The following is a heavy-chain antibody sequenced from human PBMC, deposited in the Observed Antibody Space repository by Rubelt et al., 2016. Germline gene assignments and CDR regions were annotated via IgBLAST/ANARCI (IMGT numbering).Heavy chain of an antibody. V-gene: IGHV1-24*01. CDR2: FITDVGAT. CDR1: GYHLNAAS. D-gene: IGHD3-10*01. J-gene: IGHJ6*02. Sequence: QVQLVQSGAEVKKPGASVTVSCKFSGYHLNAASIRWVRLSPGKGLAWLGGFITDVGATVYAPKFQGRGAMTEDTSSDKAYMELSSLRSDDTAVYYCAAGLRTDRGSHYGLDVWGQGTTVNVSS. CDR3: AAGLRTDRGSHYGLDV.